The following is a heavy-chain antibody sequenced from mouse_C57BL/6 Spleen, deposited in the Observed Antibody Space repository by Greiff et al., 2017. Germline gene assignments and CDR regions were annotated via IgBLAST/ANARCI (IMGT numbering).Heavy chain of an antibody. Sequence: VQLKQSGAELVRPGASVKLSCTASGFNIKDYYMHWVKQRPEQGLEWIGRIDPEDGDTEYAPKFQGKATMTADTSSNTAYLQLSTLTSEDTAVYYCTSRVTAPYAYWGQGTSVTVSS. CDR1: GFNIKDYY. CDR2: IDPEDGDT. CDR3: TSRVTAPYAY. J-gene: IGHJ4*01. D-gene: IGHD2-2*01. V-gene: IGHV14-1*01.